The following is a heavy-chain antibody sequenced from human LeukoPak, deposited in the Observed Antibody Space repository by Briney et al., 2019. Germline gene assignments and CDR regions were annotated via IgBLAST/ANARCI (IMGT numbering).Heavy chain of an antibody. V-gene: IGHV4-59*08. CDR3: ARRGLNRQNFDY. D-gene: IGHD3-16*01. CDR2: IHYSGST. J-gene: IGHJ4*02. Sequence: SETLSLTCTVSDDSINNNYWSWIRQPPGKELECIGYIHYSGSTNYNPSLKSRVTISIGTSKNQFSLKLNSVTAADTAVYYCARRGLNRQNFDYWGQGTLVTVSS. CDR1: DDSINNNY.